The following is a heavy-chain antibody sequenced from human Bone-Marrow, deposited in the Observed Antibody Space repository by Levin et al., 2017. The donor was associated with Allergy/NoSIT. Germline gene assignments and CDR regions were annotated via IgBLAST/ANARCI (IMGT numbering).Heavy chain of an antibody. D-gene: IGHD2-15*01. J-gene: IGHJ5*02. Sequence: LSLTCAASGFTFSSYGMHWVRQAPGKGLEWVAVIWYDGSNKYYADSVKGRFTISRDNSKNTLYLQMNSLRAEDTAVYYCARRLGYCSGGSCLNWFDPWGQGTLVTVSS. CDR1: GFTFSSYG. CDR3: ARRLGYCSGGSCLNWFDP. CDR2: IWYDGSNK. V-gene: IGHV3-33*01.